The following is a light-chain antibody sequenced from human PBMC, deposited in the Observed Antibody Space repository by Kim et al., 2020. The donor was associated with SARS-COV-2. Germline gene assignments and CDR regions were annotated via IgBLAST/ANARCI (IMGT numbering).Light chain of an antibody. Sequence: WSPGERATLSCRASQGVSRSLAWYRHKPGQSPRLLIWDALNRATGVPARFRASGSGTDFTLTISSLESEDFGVYYCQQYTDWPPATFGQGTKLEI. CDR2: DAL. CDR3: QQYTDWPPAT. V-gene: IGKV3-11*01. J-gene: IGKJ2*01. CDR1: QGVSRS.